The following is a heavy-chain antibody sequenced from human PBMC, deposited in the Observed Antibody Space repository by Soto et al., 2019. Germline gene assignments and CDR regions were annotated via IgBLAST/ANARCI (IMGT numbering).Heavy chain of an antibody. CDR1: GFTFSSYA. CDR2: ISGSGGST. J-gene: IGHJ5*02. V-gene: IGHV3-23*01. CDR3: AKDSGYCSGGSCSPPYNWFDP. Sequence: GGSLRLSCAASGFTFSSYAMSWVRQAPGKGLEWVSAISGSGGSTYYADSVKGRFTISRDNSKNTLYLQMNSLRAEDTAVYYCAKDSGYCSGGSCSPPYNWFDPWGQGTLVTVSS. D-gene: IGHD2-15*01.